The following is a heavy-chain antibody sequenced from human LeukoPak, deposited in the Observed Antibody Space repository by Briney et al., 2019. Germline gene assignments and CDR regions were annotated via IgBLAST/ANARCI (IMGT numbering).Heavy chain of an antibody. J-gene: IGHJ5*02. CDR1: GYTFNDYD. CDR2: ISAYNDNT. Sequence: ASVKVSCKAFGYTFNDYDFTWVRQAPGQGLEWMGWISAYNDNTHYAQNLQGRVTLTKDTSTRTAYMELRSLRSADTAVYYCARDTSIGPAGLKVGWYDPWGQGTQVTVSS. D-gene: IGHD6-13*01. CDR3: ARDTSIGPAGLKVGWYDP. V-gene: IGHV1-18*01.